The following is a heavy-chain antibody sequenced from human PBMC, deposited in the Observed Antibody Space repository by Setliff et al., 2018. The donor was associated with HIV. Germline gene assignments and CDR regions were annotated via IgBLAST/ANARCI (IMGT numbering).Heavy chain of an antibody. Sequence: PSETLSLTCTVSGVSITSHYWNWIRQSPGKGLEWIGFGHHSGHTRQNPSLASRVTISVDMSKNQFSLKLNSLSAADTAVYYCARDQSAQSVYTAYSYEGRDYMDVWGKGTTVTVSS. CDR1: GVSITSHY. D-gene: IGHD5-18*01. J-gene: IGHJ6*03. V-gene: IGHV4-59*11. CDR2: GHHSGHT. CDR3: ARDQSAQSVYTAYSYEGRDYMDV.